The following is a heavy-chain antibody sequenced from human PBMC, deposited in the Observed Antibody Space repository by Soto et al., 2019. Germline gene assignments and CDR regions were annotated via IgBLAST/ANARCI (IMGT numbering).Heavy chain of an antibody. J-gene: IGHJ5*02. Sequence: WDSVKVSCKASGGTFSSYAISWVRQARGQGLEWMGGIIPIFGTANYAQKFQGRVTITADESTSTAYMELSSLRSEDTAVYYCARDWGIAAAGRNWFDPWGQGTLVTVSS. CDR3: ARDWGIAAAGRNWFDP. D-gene: IGHD6-13*01. CDR1: GGTFSSYA. V-gene: IGHV1-69*13. CDR2: IIPIFGTA.